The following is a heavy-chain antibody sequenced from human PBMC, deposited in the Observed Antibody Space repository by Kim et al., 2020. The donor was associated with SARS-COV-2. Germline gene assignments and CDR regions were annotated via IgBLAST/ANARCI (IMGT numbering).Heavy chain of an antibody. CDR1: GGSISSGGYY. Sequence: SETLSLTCTVSGGSISSGGYYWSWIRQHPGKGLEWIGYIYYSGSTYYNPSLKSQVTISVDTSKNQFSLKLSSVTAADTAVYYCARVTTIFGVVVSGFDYWGQGTLVTVSS. J-gene: IGHJ4*02. D-gene: IGHD3-3*01. V-gene: IGHV4-31*01. CDR2: IYYSGST. CDR3: ARVTTIFGVVVSGFDY.